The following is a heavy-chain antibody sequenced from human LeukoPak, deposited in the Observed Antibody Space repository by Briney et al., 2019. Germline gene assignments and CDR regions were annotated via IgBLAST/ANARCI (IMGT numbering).Heavy chain of an antibody. Sequence: GGSLRLSCAASGFTFSDYYMSWIRQTPGKGLEWVSYISSSGSTIYYVDSVKGRFTISRDNAKNSLYLRMNSLRAEDTTVYYCARGVTLFYYQHWGQGTLVTVSS. CDR1: GFTFSDYY. V-gene: IGHV3-11*01. D-gene: IGHD5-18*01. CDR2: ISSSGSTI. J-gene: IGHJ1*01. CDR3: ARGVTLFYYQH.